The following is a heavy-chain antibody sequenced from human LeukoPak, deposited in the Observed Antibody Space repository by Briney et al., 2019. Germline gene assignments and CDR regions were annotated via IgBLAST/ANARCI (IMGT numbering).Heavy chain of an antibody. Sequence: SGGSLRLSCAASGFTVSSNYMSWVRQAPGKGLEWVSVIYSGGSTYYADSVKGRFTISRDNSKNTLYLQMNSLRAEDTAVYYCAKTPRQHVLRYFDWSVKYWGQGTLVTVSS. CDR1: GFTVSSNY. CDR3: AKTPRQHVLRYFDWSVKY. V-gene: IGHV3-53*05. CDR2: IYSGGST. J-gene: IGHJ4*02. D-gene: IGHD3-9*01.